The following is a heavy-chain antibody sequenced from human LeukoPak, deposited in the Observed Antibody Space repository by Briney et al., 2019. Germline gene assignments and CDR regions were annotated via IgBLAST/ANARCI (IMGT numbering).Heavy chain of an antibody. Sequence: SETLSLTCTVSGGSISSYYWSWLRQPAGKGLEWIGRIYTSGSTNYNPSLKSRVTISVDTSKNQFSLKLSSVAAADTAVYYCARDVKYASSGYYYFDYWGQGTLVTVSS. V-gene: IGHV4-4*07. CDR2: IYTSGST. CDR3: ARDVKYASSGYYYFDY. CDR1: GGSISSYY. D-gene: IGHD3-22*01. J-gene: IGHJ4*02.